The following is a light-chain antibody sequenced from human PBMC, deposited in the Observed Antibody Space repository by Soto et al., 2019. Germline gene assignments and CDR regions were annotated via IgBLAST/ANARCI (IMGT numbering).Light chain of an antibody. CDR1: NSDVGGYNY. CDR2: EVS. Sequence: QSALTQPASVSGSPGQSITISCTGTNSDVGGYNYVSWYQQHPGNAPNLMIYEVSNRPSGVSNRFSGSKSGNTASLTISGLQAEDDADYYCSSYTSSTHYVFGTGTKVTVL. J-gene: IGLJ1*01. V-gene: IGLV2-14*01. CDR3: SSYTSSTHYV.